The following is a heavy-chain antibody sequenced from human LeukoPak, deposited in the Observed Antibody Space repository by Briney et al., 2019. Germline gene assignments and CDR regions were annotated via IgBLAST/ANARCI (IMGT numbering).Heavy chain of an antibody. J-gene: IGHJ5*02. CDR2: ISSSGGST. CDR3: ALRYCSGGSCFDP. Sequence: AGSLRLSCAASGFTFNNYAMSWVRQAPGKGLEWVSAISSSGGSTYYADSVKGRFTISRDNSKNTLYLQMNSLRAEDTAVYYCALRYCSGGSCFDPWGQGTLVTVSS. CDR1: GFTFNNYA. V-gene: IGHV3-23*01. D-gene: IGHD2-15*01.